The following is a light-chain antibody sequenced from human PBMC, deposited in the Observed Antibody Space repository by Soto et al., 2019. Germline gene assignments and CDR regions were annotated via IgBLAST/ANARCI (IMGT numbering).Light chain of an antibody. CDR1: RSNIGAGYD. J-gene: IGLJ2*01. CDR2: DNS. CDR3: HSYDVSLRGPA. V-gene: IGLV1-40*01. Sequence: QSVLTQPPSLSGAPGQRVTISCTGSRSNIGAGYDVHWYQHLPGTAPKVLIFDNSNRPSGVPNRFSGSKSGTSASLAITGLQAEDEAVYYCHSYDVSLRGPAFGGGTKVTVL.